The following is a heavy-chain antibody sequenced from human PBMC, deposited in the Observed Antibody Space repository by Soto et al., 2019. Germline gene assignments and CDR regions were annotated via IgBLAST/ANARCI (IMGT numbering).Heavy chain of an antibody. V-gene: IGHV3-23*01. CDR1: GFTFSIYA. CDR2: ISGSGGST. J-gene: IGHJ5*02. Sequence: GSLRLSCAASGFTFSIYAMSWVRQAPGKGLEWVSAISGSGGSTYYADSVKGRFTISRDNSKNTLYLQMNSLRAEDTAVYYCAKDQYYDILTGYRPLDPWGQGTLVTVPQ. D-gene: IGHD3-9*01. CDR3: AKDQYYDILTGYRPLDP.